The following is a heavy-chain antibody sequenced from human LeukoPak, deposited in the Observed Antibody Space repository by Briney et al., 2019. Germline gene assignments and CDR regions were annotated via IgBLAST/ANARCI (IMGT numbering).Heavy chain of an antibody. D-gene: IGHD6-19*01. V-gene: IGHV3-21*01. CDR1: GFTFSSDS. Sequence: GGSLRLSCAASGFTFSSDSMSWVRQAPGKGREWVSCISSSRYIYYADSVKGRFTISRDNAKNSLYLQMNSLRAEDTAVYYCARDVIAVAGSFDYWGQGTLVTVSS. J-gene: IGHJ4*02. CDR2: ISSSRYI. CDR3: ARDVIAVAGSFDY.